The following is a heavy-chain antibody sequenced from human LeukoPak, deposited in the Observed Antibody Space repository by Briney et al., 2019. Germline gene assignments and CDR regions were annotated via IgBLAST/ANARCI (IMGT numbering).Heavy chain of an antibody. CDR3: ARDDTNSPSRF. V-gene: IGHV1-69*11. D-gene: IGHD2-2*01. CDR1: GGTFSTSG. CDR2: IIPILGTA. Sequence: SVKVSCKASGGTFSTSGINWVRQAPGQGLEWMGRIIPILGTADYAQKFQGRVTISADEYTSSAHLELSSLRYEDTAMYYCARDDTNSPSRFWGQGTLVTVSS. J-gene: IGHJ4*02.